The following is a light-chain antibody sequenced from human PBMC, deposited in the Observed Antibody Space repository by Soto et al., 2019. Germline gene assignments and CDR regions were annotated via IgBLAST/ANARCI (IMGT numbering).Light chain of an antibody. J-gene: IGKJ1*01. CDR1: QSISSY. V-gene: IGKV1-39*01. Sequence: DIQMTQSPSSLSASVGDRVTITCRASQSISSYLNWYQQKPGKAPKLLIYAASSLQSGVPSRFSGSGSGTDFTLTISSLQPEDFATYYCQQYNSYSPSTFGQGTKVEIK. CDR2: AAS. CDR3: QQYNSYSPST.